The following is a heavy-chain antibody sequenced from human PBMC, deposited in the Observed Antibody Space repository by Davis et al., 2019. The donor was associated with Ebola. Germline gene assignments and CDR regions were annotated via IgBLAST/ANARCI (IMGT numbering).Heavy chain of an antibody. J-gene: IGHJ6*04. CDR1: GYTFTSYY. Sequence: AASVKVSCKASGYTFTSYYMHWVRQAPGQGLEWMGIINPSGGSTSYAQKFQGRVTMTRDTSISTAYMELSRLRSDDTAVYYCARGLLLWFGESYYYGMDVWGKGTTVTVSS. CDR2: INPSGGST. V-gene: IGHV1-46*01. CDR3: ARGLLLWFGESYYYGMDV. D-gene: IGHD3-10*01.